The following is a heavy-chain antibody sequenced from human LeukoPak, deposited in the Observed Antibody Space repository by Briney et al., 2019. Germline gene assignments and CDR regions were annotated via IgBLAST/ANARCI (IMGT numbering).Heavy chain of an antibody. CDR3: ARERPPGDSSSWFLEGYFDI. J-gene: IGHJ4*02. CDR1: GYTFTDYY. Sequence: SVKVSCKASGYTFTDYYVHWVRQAPGQGLEWMGRIIPIFGTANYAQKFQGRVTITTDESTSTAYMELSTLRSDDTAVYYCARERPPGDSSSWFLEGYFDIWGQGTLVTVSS. D-gene: IGHD6-13*01. CDR2: IIPIFGTA. V-gene: IGHV1-69*05.